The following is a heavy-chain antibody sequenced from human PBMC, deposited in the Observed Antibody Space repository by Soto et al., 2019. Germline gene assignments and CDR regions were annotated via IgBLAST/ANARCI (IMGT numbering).Heavy chain of an antibody. CDR2: IIPFFTTT. Sequence: QVHLVQSGAEVKKPGSSVKVSCKAPGGTFSNHAINWVRQAPGQGLEWLGRIIPFFTTTNYAQKFEGRVSMTADESTTTAYLELRSLKHGDTAVYYCAREVAADGTFREDVFDIWGQGTWVTVSS. J-gene: IGHJ3*02. CDR3: AREVAADGTFREDVFDI. V-gene: IGHV1-69*12. D-gene: IGHD6-13*01. CDR1: GGTFSNHA.